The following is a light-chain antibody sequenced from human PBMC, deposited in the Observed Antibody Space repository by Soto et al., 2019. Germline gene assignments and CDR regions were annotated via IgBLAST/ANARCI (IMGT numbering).Light chain of an antibody. CDR2: EVN. V-gene: IGLV2-14*01. J-gene: IGLJ2*01. CDR3: TSWTTSTTRK. Sequence: QSVLTQPASVSGSPGQSITISCTGTSSDVGAYHFVSWYQQHPGKAPKLMIYEVNIRPSGDSNRFAGSKSGNTAPLTISGLQAEDEADYYCTSWTTSTTRKFGGGTKLTVL. CDR1: SSDVGAYHF.